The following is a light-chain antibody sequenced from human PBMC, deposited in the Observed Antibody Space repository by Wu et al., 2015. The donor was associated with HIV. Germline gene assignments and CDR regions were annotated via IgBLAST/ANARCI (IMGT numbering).Light chain of an antibody. V-gene: IGKV3-20*01. CDR2: GAS. CDR3: QQYGTSPPWT. Sequence: ESVLTQSPGTPSLSPGETATLSCRASQNVNSDYLAWYQQRPGQTPRLLIYGASRRATDIPDRFRGTGSGTDFTLTITRLEPEDFAVYYCQQYGTSPPWTFGPGTK. J-gene: IGKJ1*01. CDR1: QNVNSDY.